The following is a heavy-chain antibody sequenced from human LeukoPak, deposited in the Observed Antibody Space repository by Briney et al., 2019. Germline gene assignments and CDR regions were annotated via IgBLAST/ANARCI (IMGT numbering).Heavy chain of an antibody. CDR1: GYTLTELS. CDR2: FDPEDGET. Sequence: ASVKVSCKVSGYTLTELSMHWVRQAPGKGLEWMGGFDPEDGETIYAQKSQGRVTMTEDTSTDTAYMELSSLRSEDTAVYYCATAIRITMVRGVITLDYWGQGTLVTVSS. J-gene: IGHJ4*02. CDR3: ATAIRITMVRGVITLDY. D-gene: IGHD3-10*01. V-gene: IGHV1-24*01.